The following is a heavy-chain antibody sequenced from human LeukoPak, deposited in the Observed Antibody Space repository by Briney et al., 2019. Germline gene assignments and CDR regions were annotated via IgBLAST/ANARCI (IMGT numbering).Heavy chain of an antibody. V-gene: IGHV3-66*01. CDR2: IYSGGST. D-gene: IGHD3-3*01. CDR1: GFTVSDNY. Sequence: GGSLRLSCAASGFTVSDNYMSWVRQAPGKGLEWVSVIYSGGSTNYADSVKGRFTISRDNSKNTLYLQMNSLRAEDTAVYYCARVEESASFDPWGQGTLVTVSS. CDR3: ARVEESASFDP. J-gene: IGHJ5*02.